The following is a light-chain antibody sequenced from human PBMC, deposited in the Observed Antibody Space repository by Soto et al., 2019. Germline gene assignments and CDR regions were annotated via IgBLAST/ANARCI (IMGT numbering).Light chain of an antibody. J-gene: IGLJ2*01. CDR1: SSDVGDFDC. Sequence: QSVLTQPASVSGSPGQSITISCTGTSSDVGDFDCVSWYQQHPGKAPKLMIYEVSDRPSGVSNRFSGSKSGDTVSLTISGLQAEDEADYYFSSYASSSTLVFGGGTQLTVL. CDR2: EVS. CDR3: SSYASSSTLV. V-gene: IGLV2-14*01.